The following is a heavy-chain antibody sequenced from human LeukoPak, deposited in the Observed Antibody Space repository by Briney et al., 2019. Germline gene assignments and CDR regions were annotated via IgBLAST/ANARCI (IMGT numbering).Heavy chain of an antibody. Sequence: GWSVRLSCAASGFTVSSNYMSWVRQAPGKGLEWVSVIYSGGSRYYADSVKGRFTISRDNSKNTLYLQMNSLRAEDTAVYYCARGTYYDFWSGYYHDAFDIWGQGTMVTVCS. CDR2: IYSGGSR. D-gene: IGHD3-3*01. CDR1: GFTVSSNY. CDR3: ARGTYYDFWSGYYHDAFDI. V-gene: IGHV3-53*01. J-gene: IGHJ3*02.